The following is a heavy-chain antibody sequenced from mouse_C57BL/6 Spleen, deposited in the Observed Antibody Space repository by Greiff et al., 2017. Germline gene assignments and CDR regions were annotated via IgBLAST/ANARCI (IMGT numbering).Heavy chain of an antibody. CDR1: GFTFSSYG. CDR2: ISSGGSYT. J-gene: IGHJ1*03. D-gene: IGHD1-1*01. V-gene: IGHV5-6*01. Sequence: EVKLMESGGDLVKPGGSLKLSCAASGFTFSSYGMSWVRQTPDNRLEWVATISSGGSYTYYPDSVKGRFTISRDNAKNTLYLQMSSLKSEDTAMYYCARQEGSSSRYFDVWGTGTTVTVSS. CDR3: ARQEGSSSRYFDV.